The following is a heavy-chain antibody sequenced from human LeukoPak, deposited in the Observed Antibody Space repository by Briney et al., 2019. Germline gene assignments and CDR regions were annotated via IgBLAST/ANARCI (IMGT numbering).Heavy chain of an antibody. CDR2: IIPIFGTA. CDR1: GGTFSSYA. CDR3: ARDPVAARPPGGNPTNYYCYYMDV. V-gene: IGHV1-69*06. Sequence: SVKVSCKASGGTFSSYAISWVRQAPGQGLEWMGGIIPIFGTANYAQKFQGRVTITADKSTSTAYMELSSLRSEDTAVYYCARDPVAARPPGGNPTNYYCYYMDVWGKGTTVTVSS. D-gene: IGHD6-6*01. J-gene: IGHJ6*03.